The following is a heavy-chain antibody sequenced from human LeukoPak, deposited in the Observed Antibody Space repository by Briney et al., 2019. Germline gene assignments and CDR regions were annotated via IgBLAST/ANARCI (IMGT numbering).Heavy chain of an antibody. CDR3: AREDLRVFDY. CDR2: ISSSSSYI. CDR1: GFTFSSYS. D-gene: IGHD3-10*01. J-gene: IGHJ4*02. V-gene: IGHV3-21*01. Sequence: PGGSLRLSCAASGFTFSSYSMNWVRQAPGKGLEWVLSISSSSSYIYYADSVKGRFTISRDNAKNSLYLQMNSLRAEDTAVYYCAREDLRVFDYWGQGTLVTVSS.